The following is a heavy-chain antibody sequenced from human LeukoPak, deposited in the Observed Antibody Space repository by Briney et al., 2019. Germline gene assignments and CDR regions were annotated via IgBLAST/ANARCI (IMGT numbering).Heavy chain of an antibody. Sequence: GSLRLSCAASGFTFSSYALSWIRQPPGKGLEWIGEINHSGSTNYNPSLKSRVTISVDTSKNQFSLKLSSVTAADTAVYYCARGRGVWSGYYLTYYYGMDVWGQGTTVTVSS. CDR3: ARGRGVWSGYYLTYYYGMDV. J-gene: IGHJ6*02. D-gene: IGHD3-3*01. CDR2: INHSGST. CDR1: GFTFSSYA. V-gene: IGHV4-34*01.